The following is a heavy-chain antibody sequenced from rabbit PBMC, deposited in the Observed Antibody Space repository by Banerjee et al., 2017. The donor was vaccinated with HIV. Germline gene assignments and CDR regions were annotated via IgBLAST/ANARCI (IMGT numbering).Heavy chain of an antibody. CDR1: GFTLSSYY. V-gene: IGHV1S7*01. Sequence: RLEESGGGLVQPGGSLKLSCTASGFTLSSYYMNWVRQAPGKGLEWIGYIDPVFGITYYANWVNGRFSISRENAQNTVFLQMTSLTAADTATYFCARNYVNAFDPWGPGTLVTVS. CDR3: ARNYVNAFDP. J-gene: IGHJ2*01. D-gene: IGHD1-1*01. CDR2: IDPVFGIT.